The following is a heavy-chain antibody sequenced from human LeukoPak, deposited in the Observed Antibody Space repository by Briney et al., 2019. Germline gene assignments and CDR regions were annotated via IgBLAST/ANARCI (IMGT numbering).Heavy chain of an antibody. V-gene: IGHV1-18*01. Sequence: ASVKVSCKASGYTFTSYGISWVRQAPGQGLEWMGWISAYNGNTNYAQKLQGRLTMTTDTSTSTAYMELRSLRSDDTAVYYCARYDDSSGYTYYYYGMDVWGQGTTVTVSS. CDR2: ISAYNGNT. D-gene: IGHD3-22*01. CDR3: ARYDDSSGYTYYYYGMDV. J-gene: IGHJ6*02. CDR1: GYTFTSYG.